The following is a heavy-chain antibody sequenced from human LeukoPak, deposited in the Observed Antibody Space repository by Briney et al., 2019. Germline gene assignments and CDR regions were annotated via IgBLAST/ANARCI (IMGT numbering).Heavy chain of an antibody. Sequence: ASVKVSCKASGYTFTSYGISWVRQAPGQGLEWMGWISAYNGNTNYAQKLQGRVTMTTDTSTSTAYMELRSLRSDDTAVYYCARDLGRWGYYYDSSGYLDYWGQGILVTVSS. CDR1: GYTFTSYG. CDR3: ARDLGRWGYYYDSSGYLDY. J-gene: IGHJ4*02. D-gene: IGHD3-22*01. CDR2: ISAYNGNT. V-gene: IGHV1-18*01.